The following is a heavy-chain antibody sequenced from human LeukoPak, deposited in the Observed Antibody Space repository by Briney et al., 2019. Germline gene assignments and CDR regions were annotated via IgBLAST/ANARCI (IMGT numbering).Heavy chain of an antibody. CDR3: AREGSDSSGYRDS. Sequence: ASVKVSCKASGYTFTGYYMHWVRQAPGQGLEWMGWINPNTGGTNYAQKFQGRVTMTRDTSINTAYMELSRLRSDDTAMYYCAREGSDSSGYRDSWGQGTLVTVSS. CDR2: INPNTGGT. J-gene: IGHJ4*02. D-gene: IGHD3-22*01. CDR1: GYTFTGYY. V-gene: IGHV1-2*02.